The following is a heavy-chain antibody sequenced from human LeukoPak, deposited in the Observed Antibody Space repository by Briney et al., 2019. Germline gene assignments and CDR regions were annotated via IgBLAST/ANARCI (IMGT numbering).Heavy chain of an antibody. D-gene: IGHD6-13*01. CDR3: ARDMQQLVLAYYYYGMDV. Sequence: ASVKVSCKASGYTFTGYYMHWVRQAPGQGLEWMGWINPNSGGTNYAQKLQGRVTMTTDTSTSTAYMELRSLRSDDTAVYYCARDMQQLVLAYYYYGMDVWGQGTTVTVSS. J-gene: IGHJ6*02. CDR2: INPNSGGT. V-gene: IGHV1-2*02. CDR1: GYTFTGYY.